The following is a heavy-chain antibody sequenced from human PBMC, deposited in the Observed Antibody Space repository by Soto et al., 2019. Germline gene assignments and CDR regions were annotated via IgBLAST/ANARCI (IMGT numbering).Heavy chain of an antibody. J-gene: IGHJ4*02. D-gene: IGHD6-19*01. CDR1: GFTLSSYA. Sequence: PGESLKISCAASGFTLSSYAMSWVRQAPGKGLEWVSAISGSGGSTYYADSVKGRFTISRDNSKNTLYLQMNSLRAEDTAVYYCAKELHTSSGWSQVIYWGQGTLVTVSS. V-gene: IGHV3-23*01. CDR2: ISGSGGST. CDR3: AKELHTSSGWSQVIY.